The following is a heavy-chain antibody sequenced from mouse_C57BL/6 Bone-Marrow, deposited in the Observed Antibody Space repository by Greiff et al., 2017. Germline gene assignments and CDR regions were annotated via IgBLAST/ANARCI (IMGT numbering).Heavy chain of an antibody. CDR3: AIRGSNWYAMDY. D-gene: IGHD4-1*01. CDR1: GYTFTSYW. J-gene: IGHJ4*01. Sequence: QVHVKQPGAELVKPGASVKVSCKASGYTFTSYWMHWVKQRPGQGLEWIGRIHPSDSDTNYNQKFKGKATLTVDKSSSTAYMQLSSLTSEDSAVYYCAIRGSNWYAMDYWGQGTSGTVSS. V-gene: IGHV1-74*01. CDR2: IHPSDSDT.